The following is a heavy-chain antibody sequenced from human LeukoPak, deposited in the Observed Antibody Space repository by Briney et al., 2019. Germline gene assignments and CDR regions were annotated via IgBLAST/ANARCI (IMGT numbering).Heavy chain of an antibody. CDR2: ISGSGGRT. CDR1: ELTFSSYA. D-gene: IGHD2-15*01. Sequence: GGSLRLSCATSELTFSSYAMSWVRQAPGKGLEWVSAISGSGGRTYYADSVKGRFTISRDNSKNTLYLQMNSLRAEDTAVYYCAKARVVVAATISFDYWGQGTLVTVSS. V-gene: IGHV3-23*01. J-gene: IGHJ4*02. CDR3: AKARVVVAATISFDY.